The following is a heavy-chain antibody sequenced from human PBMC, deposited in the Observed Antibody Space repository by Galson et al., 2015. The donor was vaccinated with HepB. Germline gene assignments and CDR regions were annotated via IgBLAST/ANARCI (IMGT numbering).Heavy chain of an antibody. J-gene: IGHJ5*02. CDR1: GFTFSDYY. V-gene: IGHV3-11*01. D-gene: IGHD6-19*01. Sequence: SLRLSCAASGFTFSDYYMTWIRQAPGKGLEWISYISSSGSIIYYADSVKGRFTISRDNTKNSLYLQMNSLRAEDTAVYFCATDIAVAADWLDPWDQGTLVTVSS. CDR2: ISSSGSII. CDR3: ATDIAVAADWLDP.